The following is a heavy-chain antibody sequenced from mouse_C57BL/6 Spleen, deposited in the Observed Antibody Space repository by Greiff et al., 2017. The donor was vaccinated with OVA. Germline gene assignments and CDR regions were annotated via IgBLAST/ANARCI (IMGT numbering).Heavy chain of an antibody. CDR2: ISSGGSYT. V-gene: IGHV5-6*01. J-gene: IGHJ3*01. Sequence: EVQGVESGGDLVKPGGSLKLSCAASGFTFSSYGMSWVRQTPDKRLEWVATISSGGSYTYYPDSVKGRFTISRDNAKNTLYLQMSSLKSEDTAMYYCARHPDYDYDGGDFAYWGQGTLVTVSA. CDR1: GFTFSSYG. D-gene: IGHD2-4*01. CDR3: ARHPDYDYDGGDFAY.